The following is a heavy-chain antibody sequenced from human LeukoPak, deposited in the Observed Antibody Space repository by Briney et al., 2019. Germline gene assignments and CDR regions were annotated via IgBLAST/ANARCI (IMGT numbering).Heavy chain of an antibody. V-gene: IGHV3-30*18. Sequence: GGSLRLSCAASGFTFSSYGMHWVRQAPGKGLEWVAVISYDGSNKYYADSVKGRFTISRDNSKNTLYPQMNSLRAEDTAVYYCAKGQRPGRYYYYGMDVWGQGTTVTVSS. J-gene: IGHJ6*02. CDR2: ISYDGSNK. D-gene: IGHD2-2*01. CDR3: AKGQRPGRYYYYGMDV. CDR1: GFTFSSYG.